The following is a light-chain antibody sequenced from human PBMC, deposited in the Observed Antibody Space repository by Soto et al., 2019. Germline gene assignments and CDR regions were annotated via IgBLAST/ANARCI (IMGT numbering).Light chain of an antibody. CDR1: SSNIGSYNL. CDR2: EGS. V-gene: IGLV2-23*01. CDR3: CSFAGSGTQYV. Sequence: QSALTQPASVSGSLGQSITISCIGTSSNIGSYNLVSWYQHQPGKAPKIMIFEGSKRPSGVFNRFSGSRSGNTASLTISGLQAEDEADYYCCSFAGSGTQYVFGTGTKLTVL. J-gene: IGLJ1*01.